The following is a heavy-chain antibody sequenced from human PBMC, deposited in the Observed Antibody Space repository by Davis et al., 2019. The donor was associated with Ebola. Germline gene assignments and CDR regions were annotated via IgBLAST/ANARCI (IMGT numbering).Heavy chain of an antibody. CDR1: GFTFSSYG. D-gene: IGHD3-10*01. J-gene: IGHJ6*02. CDR2: IWYDGSNK. CDR3: ARDPLRVVRGVITTYGMDV. Sequence: GGSLRLSCAASGFTFSSYGMHWVRQAPGKGLEWVAVIWYDGSNKYYADSVKGRFTISRDNSKNTLYLQMNSLRAEDTAVYYCARDPLRVVRGVITTYGMDVWGQGTTVTVSS. V-gene: IGHV3-33*01.